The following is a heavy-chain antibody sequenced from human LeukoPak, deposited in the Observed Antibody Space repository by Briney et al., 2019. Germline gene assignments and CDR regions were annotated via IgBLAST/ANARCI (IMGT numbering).Heavy chain of an antibody. V-gene: IGHV3-30*04. J-gene: IGHJ3*02. D-gene: IGHD6-13*01. Sequence: GGSLRLSCAASGFTFSSYAMHWVRQAPGKGLEWVAVISYDGSNKYYADSVKGRFTISRDNSKNTLYLQMNSLRAEGTAVYYCARAHSSSYYHDAFDIWGQGTMVTVSS. CDR1: GFTFSSYA. CDR3: ARAHSSSYYHDAFDI. CDR2: ISYDGSNK.